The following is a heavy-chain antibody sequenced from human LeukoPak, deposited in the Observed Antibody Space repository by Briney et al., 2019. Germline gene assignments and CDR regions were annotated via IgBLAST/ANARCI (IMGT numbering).Heavy chain of an antibody. CDR1: GFTFSSYW. Sequence: GGSLRLSCAASGFTFSSYWMHWVRQAPGKGLVWVARINSDGSSTSYADSVRGRFTISRDNAKNTLYLQMSSLRAEDTAVYYCARAPYGDSFDYWGQGTLVTVSS. J-gene: IGHJ4*02. D-gene: IGHD4-17*01. CDR3: ARAPYGDSFDY. CDR2: INSDGSST. V-gene: IGHV3-74*01.